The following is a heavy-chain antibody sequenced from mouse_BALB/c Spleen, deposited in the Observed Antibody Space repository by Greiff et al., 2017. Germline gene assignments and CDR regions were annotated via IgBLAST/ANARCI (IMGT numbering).Heavy chain of an antibody. J-gene: IGHJ3*01. Sequence: VQLQESGAELVRPGTSVKVSCTASGYAFTNYLIQWVKQRPGQGLEWIGGINPGSGGTNYNEKFKGKATLTADKSSSTAYMQLSSLTSDDSAVYFCAITTATEGFAYWGQGTLVTVSA. D-gene: IGHD1-2*01. V-gene: IGHV1-54*01. CDR1: GYAFTNYL. CDR3: AITTATEGFAY. CDR2: INPGSGGT.